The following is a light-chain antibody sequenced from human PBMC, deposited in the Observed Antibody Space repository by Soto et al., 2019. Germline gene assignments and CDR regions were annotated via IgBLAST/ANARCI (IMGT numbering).Light chain of an antibody. CDR2: EVS. CDR1: SSDVGGYNY. CDR3: SSYTSSSPCV. J-gene: IGLJ1*01. V-gene: IGLV2-14*01. Sequence: QSALTQPASVSGSPGQSITISCTGTSSDVGGYNYVSWYQQHPGKAPKLMIHEVSNRPSGVSDRFSGSKSGNTASLTISGLQAEDEADYYCSSYTSSSPCVFGTGTKLTVL.